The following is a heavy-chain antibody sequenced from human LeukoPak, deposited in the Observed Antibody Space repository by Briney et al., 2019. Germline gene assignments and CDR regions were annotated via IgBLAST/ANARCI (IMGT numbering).Heavy chain of an antibody. D-gene: IGHD3-22*01. CDR2: IYYSGST. V-gene: IGHV4-39*01. CDR1: GGSISSSSYY. CDR3: ARLSRLLIDY. J-gene: IGHJ4*02. Sequence: TSETLSLTCTVSGGSISSSSYYWGWIRQPPGKGLEWIGSIYYSGSTYYNPSLKSRVTIPVDTSKDQFSLKLSSVTAADTAVYYCARLSRLLIDYWGQGTLVTVSS.